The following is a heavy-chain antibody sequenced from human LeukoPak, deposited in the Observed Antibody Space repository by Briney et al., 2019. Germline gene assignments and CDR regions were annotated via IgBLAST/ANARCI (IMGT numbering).Heavy chain of an antibody. D-gene: IGHD1-26*01. CDR1: GYTLTELS. CDR3: ATDFGGSYSLDY. J-gene: IGHJ4*02. Sequence: GASVKVSCKVSGYTLTELSMHWVRQAPGKGLEWMGGFDPEDGETIYAQKFQGRVTMTEDTSTDTAYMELSSLRSEDTAVYYCATDFGGSYSLDYWGQGTLVTVSS. V-gene: IGHV1-24*01. CDR2: FDPEDGET.